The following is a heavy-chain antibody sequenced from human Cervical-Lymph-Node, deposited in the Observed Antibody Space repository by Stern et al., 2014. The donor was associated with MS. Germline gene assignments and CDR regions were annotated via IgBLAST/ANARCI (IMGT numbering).Heavy chain of an antibody. Sequence: QLQLQESGPGLVKPSETLSLTCTVSGGSISSYYWSWIRQPPGKGLEWIGYIYYSGSTNYNPSLKSRVTISVDTSKNQFSLKLSSVTAADTAVYYCARDSSITMISPGWYFDLWGRGTLVTVSS. CDR1: GGSISSYY. J-gene: IGHJ2*01. CDR2: IYYSGST. D-gene: IGHD3-22*01. V-gene: IGHV4-59*01. CDR3: ARDSSITMISPGWYFDL.